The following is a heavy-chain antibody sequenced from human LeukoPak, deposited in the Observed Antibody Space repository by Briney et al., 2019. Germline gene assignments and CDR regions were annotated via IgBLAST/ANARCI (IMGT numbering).Heavy chain of an antibody. D-gene: IGHD3-22*01. CDR2: IIPIFGTA. J-gene: IGHJ3*02. Sequence: GASMKVSCKASGGTFSSYAISWVRQAPGQGLEWMGGIIPIFGTANYAQKFQGRVTITTDESTSTVYMELSSLRSEGTAVYYCARSGYYDSSGYLLAFDIWGQGAMVTVSS. V-gene: IGHV1-69*05. CDR3: ARSGYYDSSGYLLAFDI. CDR1: GGTFSSYA.